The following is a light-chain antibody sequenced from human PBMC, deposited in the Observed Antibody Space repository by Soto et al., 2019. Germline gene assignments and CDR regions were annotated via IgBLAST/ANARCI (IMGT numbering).Light chain of an antibody. CDR2: IAS. V-gene: IGKV3-15*01. CDR3: QQRRYFIT. J-gene: IGKJ5*01. CDR1: QSVSSN. Sequence: EIVMTQSPATLSVSPGERATLSCRASQSVSSNLAWYQQKPCQAPRLLIHIASTRATGIPARFSGSGSGTDFTLTISSLEPEDFAVYYCQQRRYFITFGQGTRLEIK.